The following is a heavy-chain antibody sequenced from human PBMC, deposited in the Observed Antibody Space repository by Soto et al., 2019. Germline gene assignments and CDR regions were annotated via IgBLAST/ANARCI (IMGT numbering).Heavy chain of an antibody. V-gene: IGHV1-8*01. J-gene: IGHJ4*02. Sequence: QVQLVQSGAEVKKPGASVKVSCKASGYTFTSHDINWMRQATGQGLEWMGWMNPNSGHTNYAQKFQGRVTMTRDTAISTNNLELTTLRTDDTAIYDCASDMSTTWGQGTLVTVSS. CDR3: ASDMSTT. CDR2: MNPNSGHT. D-gene: IGHD2-2*01. CDR1: GYTFTSHD.